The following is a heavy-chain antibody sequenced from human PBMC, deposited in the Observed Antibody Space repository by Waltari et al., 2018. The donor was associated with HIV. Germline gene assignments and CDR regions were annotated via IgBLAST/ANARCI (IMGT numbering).Heavy chain of an antibody. V-gene: IGHV1-2*02. Sequence: QVQLVQSGAEVKKPGASVKVSCTASRFTFTAYYVPWVRQAPGQGLAWMVGINPKIGVTHFAQNFQGKINMTRDTSIKTAYLELSRLQSDDTAVYYCARDWWQLPSGGYFFDYWGQGTLVTVSS. D-gene: IGHD2-15*01. CDR3: ARDWWQLPSGGYFFDY. CDR2: INPKIGVT. J-gene: IGHJ4*02. CDR1: RFTFTAYY.